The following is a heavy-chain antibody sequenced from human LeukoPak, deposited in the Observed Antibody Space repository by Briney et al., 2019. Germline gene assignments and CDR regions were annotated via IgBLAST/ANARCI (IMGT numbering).Heavy chain of an antibody. Sequence: SETLSLTCAVYGGSFSGYYWSWIRQPPGKGLEWIGEINHSGSTNYNPSLKSRVTISVDTSKNQFSLKLSSVTAADTAVYYCARGLDCDFWSGYYKVPPYYYYYYGMDVWGQGTTVTVSS. D-gene: IGHD3-3*01. V-gene: IGHV4-34*01. J-gene: IGHJ6*02. CDR2: INHSGST. CDR1: GGSFSGYY. CDR3: ARGLDCDFWSGYYKVPPYYYYYYGMDV.